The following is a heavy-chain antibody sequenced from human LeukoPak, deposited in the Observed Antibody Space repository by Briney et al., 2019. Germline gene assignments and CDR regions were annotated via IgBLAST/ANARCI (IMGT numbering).Heavy chain of an antibody. CDR2: ITGDGSST. V-gene: IGHV3-74*01. Sequence: QTGGSLRLSCGASGFTFSNYWMHWVRQAPGKGLVWVSWITGDGSSTRYADSVKGRFTISRDNAKNTLYLQVNSLRAEDTAVYHCARSNWPYYFDYWGQGALVTVSS. CDR3: ARSNWPYYFDY. D-gene: IGHD1-1*01. CDR1: GFTFSNYW. J-gene: IGHJ4*02.